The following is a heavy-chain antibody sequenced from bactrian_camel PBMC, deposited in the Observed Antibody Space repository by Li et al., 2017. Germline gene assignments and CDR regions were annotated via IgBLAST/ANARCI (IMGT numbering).Heavy chain of an antibody. D-gene: IGHD2*01. J-gene: IGHJ4*01. CDR2: TIETDGST. CDR3: AKDTGDTVFEYNF. V-gene: IGHV3S63*01. Sequence: HVQLVESGGGSVQAGGSLRLSCEASGHYTYNSCCTGWFRQPPGKEREGVATIETDGSTKYADSVKDRYTIARDNAKNTLYLQLSSLKTEDTAMYYCAKDTGDTVFEYNFWGQPTQVTVS. CDR1: GHYTYNSCC.